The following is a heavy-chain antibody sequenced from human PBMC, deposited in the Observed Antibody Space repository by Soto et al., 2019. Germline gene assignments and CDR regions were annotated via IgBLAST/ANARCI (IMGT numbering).Heavy chain of an antibody. CDR3: ARFLLYGDYLDAFDI. V-gene: IGHV4-59*01. Sequence: SETLSLTCTVSGGSISSYYWSWIRQPPGKGLEWIGYIYYSGSTNYNPSLKSRVTISVDTSKNQFSLKLSSVTAADTAVYYCARFLLYGDYLDAFDIWGQGTMVTVSS. CDR1: GGSISSYY. D-gene: IGHD4-17*01. CDR2: IYYSGST. J-gene: IGHJ3*02.